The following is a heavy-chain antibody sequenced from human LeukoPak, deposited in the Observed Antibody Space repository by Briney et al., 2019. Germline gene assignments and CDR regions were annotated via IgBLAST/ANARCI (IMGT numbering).Heavy chain of an antibody. CDR1: EYSFTDYY. V-gene: IGHV1-2*02. J-gene: IGHJ4*02. CDR3: AAGPVYDYFEF. CDR2: INPNSGGT. Sequence: ASVKVSCKASEYSFTDYYIHWVRQAPGQGLEWMGWINPNSGGTNSAQKFQVRITLTRDMSISTAYMELSRLRSDDTAVYYCAAGPVYDYFEFWGQGTLVTVSS. D-gene: IGHD3-22*01.